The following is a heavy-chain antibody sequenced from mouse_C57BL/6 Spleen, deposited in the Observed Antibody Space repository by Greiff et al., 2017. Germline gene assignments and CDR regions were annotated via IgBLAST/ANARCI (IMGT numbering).Heavy chain of an antibody. V-gene: IGHV5-16*01. CDR2: INYDGSST. J-gene: IGHJ2*01. Sequence: DVKLVESEGGLVQPGSSMKLSCTASGFTFSDYYMAWVRQVPEKGLEWVANINYDGSSTYYLDSLKSRFIISRDNAKNILYLQMSSLKSEYTATXYCAKDPYFDYWGQGTTLTVSS. CDR3: AKDPYFDY. CDR1: GFTFSDYY.